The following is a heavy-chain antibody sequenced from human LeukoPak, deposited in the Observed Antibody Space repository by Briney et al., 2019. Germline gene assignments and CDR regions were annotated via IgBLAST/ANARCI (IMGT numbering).Heavy chain of an antibody. D-gene: IGHD3-3*01. CDR3: AGGVRFLEWLPVHNWFDP. CDR1: GGTFSSYT. CDR2: IIPILGIA. V-gene: IGHV1-69*02. J-gene: IGHJ5*02. Sequence: SVKVSCKASGGTFSSYTISWVRQAPGQGLEWMGRIIPILGIANYAQKFQGRVTITADKSTSTAYMELSSLRSEDTAVYYCAGGVRFLEWLPVHNWFDPWGQGTLVTVSS.